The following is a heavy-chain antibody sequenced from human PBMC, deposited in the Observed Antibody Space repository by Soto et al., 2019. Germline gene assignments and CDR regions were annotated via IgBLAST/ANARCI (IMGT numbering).Heavy chain of an antibody. CDR2: IWYDGSNK. Sequence: QVELVEWGGGVVQPGRSLRISCAASGFTFTTYGMHWVRQAPGKGLEWVAHIWYDGSNKYYADSVKGRFTISRDNSKGTVFLQMNSLRAVDTAVYHCARDGSMILTEWGQGTLVTVSS. CDR1: GFTFTTYG. J-gene: IGHJ4*02. V-gene: IGHV3-33*01. CDR3: ARDGSMILTE. D-gene: IGHD3-22*01.